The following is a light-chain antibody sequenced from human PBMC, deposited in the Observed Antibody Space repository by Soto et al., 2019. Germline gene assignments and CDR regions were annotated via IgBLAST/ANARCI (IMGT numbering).Light chain of an antibody. CDR1: QSVSGNS. Sequence: EIVLTQSPGTLSLSPGERATLSCRASQSVSGNSLAWYQQRPGQAPRLLIYGASSRATGTPDRFSGSGSGTDFSLIISRLEPEDFAVYYCEQYGSSPFIFGPGTKVDIK. CDR3: EQYGSSPFI. CDR2: GAS. J-gene: IGKJ3*01. V-gene: IGKV3-20*01.